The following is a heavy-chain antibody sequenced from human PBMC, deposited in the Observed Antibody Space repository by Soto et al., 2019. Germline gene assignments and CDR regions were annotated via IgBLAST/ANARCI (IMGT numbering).Heavy chain of an antibody. V-gene: IGHV4-31*03. CDR2: IYHSGST. Sequence: QVQLQESGPGLVKPSQTLSLTCTVSGSSISSGSYYWSCIRQHPGKGLEWIVYIYHSGSTYYNPSLKSRATISLDTSKNQFSLKLSSVTAADTAVYYCARDYMAVVDWGQGTLVTVSS. D-gene: IGHD2-15*01. CDR3: ARDYMAVVD. CDR1: GSSISSGSYY. J-gene: IGHJ4*02.